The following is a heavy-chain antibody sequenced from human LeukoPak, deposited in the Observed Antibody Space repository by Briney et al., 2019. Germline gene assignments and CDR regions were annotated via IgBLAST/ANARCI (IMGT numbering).Heavy chain of an antibody. V-gene: IGHV3-15*01. Sequence: PGGSLRLSCAASGFTFSNAWMSWVRQAPGKGLEWVGRIKSKTDGGTTDYAAPVKGRFTISRDDSKNTLDLQMNSLKTEDTAVYYCTTDGYYYDSSGYFYMDVWGKGTTVTVSS. D-gene: IGHD3-22*01. J-gene: IGHJ6*03. CDR1: GFTFSNAW. CDR3: TTDGYYYDSSGYFYMDV. CDR2: IKSKTDGGTT.